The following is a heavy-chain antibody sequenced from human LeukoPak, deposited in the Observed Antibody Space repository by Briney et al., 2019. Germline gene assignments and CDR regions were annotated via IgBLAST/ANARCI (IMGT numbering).Heavy chain of an antibody. J-gene: IGHJ3*02. V-gene: IGHV3-21*01. CDR1: GFTFSSYS. CDR2: ISSSSSYI. CDR3: ARGSNLDAFDI. Sequence: PGGSLRLSCAASGFTFSSYSMNWVRQAPGKGLECVSSISSSSSYIYYADSVNGGFTISRDNAKNSPYLQMNSLRAEDTAVYYCARGSNLDAFDIWGQGTMVTVSS.